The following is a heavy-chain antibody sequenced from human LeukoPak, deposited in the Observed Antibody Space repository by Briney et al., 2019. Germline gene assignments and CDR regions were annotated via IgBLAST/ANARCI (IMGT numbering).Heavy chain of an antibody. J-gene: IGHJ6*03. CDR2: IYTSGST. D-gene: IGHD3-10*01. Sequence: SETLSLTCTVSGGSISSYYWSWIRQPAGKGLEWIGRIYTSGSTNYNPSLKSRVTMSVDTSKNQFSLKLSSVTAADTAVYYCARDHRLWFGELFGYYMDVWGKGTTVTVSS. CDR3: ARDHRLWFGELFGYYMDV. CDR1: GGSISSYY. V-gene: IGHV4-4*07.